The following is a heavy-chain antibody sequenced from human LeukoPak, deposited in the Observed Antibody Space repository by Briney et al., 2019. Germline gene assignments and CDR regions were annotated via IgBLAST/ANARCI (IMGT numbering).Heavy chain of an antibody. V-gene: IGHV4-39*01. J-gene: IGHJ6*02. D-gene: IGHD2-2*01. CDR3: ARGGRSGRPDATRRDYYYGMDV. CDR2: IYYSGST. Sequence: SETLSLTCTVSGGSISSSSYCWGWIRQPPGKGREGIGSIYYSGSTQSNPALKSRITISVSTSKNQSSLKLRSVPAADTAVYYCARGGRSGRPDATRRDYYYGMDVWGQGTTVTVSS. CDR1: GGSISSSSYC.